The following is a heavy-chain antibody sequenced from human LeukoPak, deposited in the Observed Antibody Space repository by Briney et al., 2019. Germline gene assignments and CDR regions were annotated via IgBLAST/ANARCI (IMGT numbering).Heavy chain of an antibody. V-gene: IGHV3-30*02. Sequence: TGGSLRLSCAASGFTFSSYGMHWVRQAPGKGLEWVAFIRYDGSNKYYADSVKGRFTISRDNSKNTLYLQMNSLRAEDTAVYYCAKRERRIVDYWGQGTLVTVSS. CDR2: IRYDGSNK. CDR1: GFTFSSYG. CDR3: AKRERRIVDY. D-gene: IGHD2/OR15-2a*01. J-gene: IGHJ4*02.